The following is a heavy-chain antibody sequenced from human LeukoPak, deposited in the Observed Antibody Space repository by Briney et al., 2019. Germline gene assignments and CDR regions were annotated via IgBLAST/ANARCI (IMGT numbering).Heavy chain of an antibody. CDR3: AREGRWLQHP. Sequence: SVMASCKASGGTFSSYAISWVRQAPGQGLEWMGRIIPILGIANYAQKFQGRVTITADKSTSTAYMELSSLRSEDTAVYYCAREGRWLQHPWGQGTLVTVST. CDR1: GGTFSSYA. CDR2: IIPILGIA. J-gene: IGHJ5*02. V-gene: IGHV1-69*04. D-gene: IGHD5-24*01.